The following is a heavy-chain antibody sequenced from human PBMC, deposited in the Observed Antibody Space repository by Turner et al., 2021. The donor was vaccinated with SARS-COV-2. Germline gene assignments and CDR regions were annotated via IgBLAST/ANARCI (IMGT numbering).Heavy chain of an antibody. CDR3: AKDHGGSYGYYFDY. Sequence: EVQLVESGGGLVKPGSSMRLSCVDYGFTFDDSAMHWVRQDPVKGLKWVSGITCNRGSIAYACSVKGRFTISRDNAKNYLFLQMNSLRAEDTALYYCAKDHGGSYGYYFDYWGQGTLVTVSS. J-gene: IGHJ4*02. CDR2: ITCNRGSI. V-gene: IGHV3-9*01. CDR1: GFTFDDSA. D-gene: IGHD5-18*01.